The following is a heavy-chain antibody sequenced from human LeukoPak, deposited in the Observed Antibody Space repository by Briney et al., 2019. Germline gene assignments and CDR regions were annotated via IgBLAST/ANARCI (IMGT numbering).Heavy chain of an antibody. J-gene: IGHJ5*02. CDR1: GFTFGDYP. CDR3: AKDMGGSGRNWASNWFDH. V-gene: IGHV3-43*02. CDR2: ISPDGGRS. Sequence: GGSLRLSCAASGFTFGDYPMHWIRQTPGQGLEWVSLISPDGGRSFQADSVRGRFTISRDNSKNPLYLQMNSLRSEDTALYYCAKDMGGSGRNWASNWFDHWGQGTLVTVSS. D-gene: IGHD1-26*01.